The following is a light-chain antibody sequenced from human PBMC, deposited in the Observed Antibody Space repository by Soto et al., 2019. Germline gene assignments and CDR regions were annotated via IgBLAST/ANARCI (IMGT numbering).Light chain of an antibody. Sequence: QSVLTQPPSVSGAPGQRVTISCTGSSSNIGATYHVHWYQQLPGTAPKLLIYGNSNRPSGVPDRFSGSKSGTSASLAITGLQAEDEADYYCQSYASSLSGSVFGGGTKVTVL. CDR3: QSYASSLSGSV. CDR2: GNS. J-gene: IGLJ3*02. V-gene: IGLV1-40*01. CDR1: SSNIGATYH.